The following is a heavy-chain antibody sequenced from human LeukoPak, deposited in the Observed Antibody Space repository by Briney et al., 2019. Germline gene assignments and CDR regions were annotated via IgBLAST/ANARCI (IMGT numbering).Heavy chain of an antibody. CDR1: GGSINSYY. V-gene: IGHV4-4*07. J-gene: IGHJ3*02. Sequence: PSETLSLTCSVSGGSINSYYWSWIRQPAGEGLGWIGRIYSSGSTNYNPSLKSRVTMSVDTSKNQFSLKLSSVTAADTAVYYCARYGSTVFDIWGRGTMVTVSS. D-gene: IGHD2-2*03. CDR2: IYSSGST. CDR3: ARYGSTVFDI.